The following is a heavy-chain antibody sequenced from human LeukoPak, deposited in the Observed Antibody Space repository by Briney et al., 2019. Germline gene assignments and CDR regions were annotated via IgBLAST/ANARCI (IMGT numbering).Heavy chain of an antibody. J-gene: IGHJ4*02. Sequence: PGRSLRLSCAASGFTFDDYAMHWVRQAPGKGLEWVSGISRNSGSIGYADSVKGRFTISRDNAKNSLYLQMNSLRAEDTALYYCAKATLSVDTAMVGFDYWGQGTLVTVSS. CDR2: ISRNSGSI. V-gene: IGHV3-9*01. CDR1: GFTFDDYA. CDR3: AKATLSVDTAMVGFDY. D-gene: IGHD5-18*01.